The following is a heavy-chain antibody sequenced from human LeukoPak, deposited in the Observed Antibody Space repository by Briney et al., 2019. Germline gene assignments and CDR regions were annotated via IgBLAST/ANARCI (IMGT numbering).Heavy chain of an antibody. V-gene: IGHV1-2*02. CDR1: GYTFTGFY. CDR2: INPDSGGT. Sequence: ASVRASSKASGYTFTGFYMHWVRQAPGQGLEWMGWINPDSGGTNYAQKFQGRVTVTRDTSISTAYMELSRLTSDDTAVYYCARLNTGYDYIEYCGQGTPVTVSS. CDR3: ARLNTGYDYIEY. D-gene: IGHD5-12*01. J-gene: IGHJ4*02.